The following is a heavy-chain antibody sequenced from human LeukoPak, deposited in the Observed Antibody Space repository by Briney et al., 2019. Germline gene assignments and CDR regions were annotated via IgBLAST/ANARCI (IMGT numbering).Heavy chain of an antibody. D-gene: IGHD5-24*01. CDR3: TTARRASSSLDC. J-gene: IGHJ4*02. V-gene: IGHV3-15*01. Sequence: GGSLRLSCTASGLTFSSAWMSWVRQAPGKGLEWIGHIRGKADGGTPDYAAPVKGKFTISRDDSKSTLFLQMDSLQIEDTAVYYCTTARRASSSLDCWGQGTLVTVSS. CDR2: IRGKADGGTP. CDR1: GLTFSSAW.